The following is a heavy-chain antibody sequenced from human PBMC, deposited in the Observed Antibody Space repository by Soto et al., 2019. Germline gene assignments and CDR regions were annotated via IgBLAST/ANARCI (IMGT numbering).Heavy chain of an antibody. CDR2: ISYDGTNK. CDR1: GFTFSSYA. Sequence: GGSLRLSCAASGFTFSSYAMHWVRQAPGKGLEWVAVISYDGTNKYFADSVKGRFTISRDNSKNTLYVQMNSLRAEDTAVYYCAKDLGGGVEYYYYMDVWGKGTTVTVSS. D-gene: IGHD3-3*01. V-gene: IGHV3-30*18. CDR3: AKDLGGGVEYYYYMDV. J-gene: IGHJ6*03.